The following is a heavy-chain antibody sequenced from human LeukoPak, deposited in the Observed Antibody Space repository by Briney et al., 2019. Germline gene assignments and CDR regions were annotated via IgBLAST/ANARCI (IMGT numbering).Heavy chain of an antibody. Sequence: SQTLSLTCTVSGGSISSGGYYWSWIRQPPGKGLEWIGYIYHSGSTYYNPSLKSRVTISVDRSKNQFSLNLTSVTAADTAVYYCARSEAADCTSTSCHFDYWGQGTLVTVSS. V-gene: IGHV4-30-2*01. J-gene: IGHJ4*02. D-gene: IGHD2-2*01. CDR2: IYHSGST. CDR1: GGSISSGGYY. CDR3: ARSEAADCTSTSCHFDY.